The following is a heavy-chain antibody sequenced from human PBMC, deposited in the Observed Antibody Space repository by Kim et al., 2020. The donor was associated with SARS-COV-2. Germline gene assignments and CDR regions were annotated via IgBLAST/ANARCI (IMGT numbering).Heavy chain of an antibody. V-gene: IGHV3-23*01. CDR2: ISGSGGST. D-gene: IGHD6-6*01. CDR1: GFTFSGYA. J-gene: IGHJ6*02. Sequence: GGSLRLSCVASGFTFSGYAMSWVRQAPGTGLEWVSTISGSGGSTYYADSVKGRFTTSRANPKNTLYLQMNNLRAEDTAVYYCADLSIAASIYGMDVWGQ. CDR3: ADLSIAASIYGMDV.